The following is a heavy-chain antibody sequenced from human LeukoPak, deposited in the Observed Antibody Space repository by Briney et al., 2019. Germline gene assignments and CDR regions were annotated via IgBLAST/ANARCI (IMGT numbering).Heavy chain of an antibody. CDR3: ARVDILTGYSYYYYYGMDV. V-gene: IGHV1-2*02. J-gene: IGHJ6*02. CDR1: GYTFTGYY. CDR2: INPNSGGT. Sequence: ASVKVSCKASGYTFTGYYMHWVRQAPGQGLEWMGWINPNSGGTNYAQKFQGRVTMTRDTSISTAYMELSRLRSDDTAVYYCARVDILTGYSYYYYYGMDVWGQGTTVTVCS. D-gene: IGHD3-9*01.